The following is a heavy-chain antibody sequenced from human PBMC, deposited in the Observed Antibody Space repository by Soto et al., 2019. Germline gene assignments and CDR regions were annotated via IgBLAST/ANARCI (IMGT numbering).Heavy chain of an antibody. J-gene: IGHJ4*02. CDR2: IDYDGTTT. D-gene: IGHD1-1*01. V-gene: IGHV3-74*01. CDR3: TKRLGSTATTYGDS. Sequence: GGSLRLSCAASGFAFDSYWMHWARQVPGEGPVWVSRIDYDGTTTTYADSVKGRFTISRDNAKNTLYLQMNSLRAEDTAVYYCTKRLGSTATTYGDSWGQGTLVTVSS. CDR1: GFAFDSYW.